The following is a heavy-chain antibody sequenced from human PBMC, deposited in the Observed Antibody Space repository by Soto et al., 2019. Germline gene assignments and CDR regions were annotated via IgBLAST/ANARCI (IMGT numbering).Heavy chain of an antibody. J-gene: IGHJ4*02. CDR2: IRKKVYGGTT. CDR3: AREFRF. CDR1: GFTFGDYS. V-gene: IGHV3-49*05. Sequence: DVHLVESGGGLVKPGPSLRLSCKASGFTFGDYSMSWFRQTPGKGPEWVSFIRKKVYGGTTEYAASVKGRFTVSRDDSKSILYLQIYSLKAEDTAFYYCAREFRFWGQGTLVTVSS. D-gene: IGHD3-3*01.